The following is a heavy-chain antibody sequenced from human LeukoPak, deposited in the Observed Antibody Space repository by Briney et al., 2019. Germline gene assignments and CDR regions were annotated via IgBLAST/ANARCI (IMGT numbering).Heavy chain of an antibody. Sequence: SETLSLTCTVSGGSIISGSYYWSWIRQPAGKGLEWIGRIYTSGSTNYNPSLKSRVTISVDTSKNQFSLKLSSVTAAATAVYYCARGFAASRHYYYYYYMDVWGKGTTVTVSS. D-gene: IGHD2-15*01. CDR2: IYTSGST. J-gene: IGHJ6*03. CDR3: ARGFAASRHYYYYYYMDV. CDR1: GGSIISGSYY. V-gene: IGHV4-61*02.